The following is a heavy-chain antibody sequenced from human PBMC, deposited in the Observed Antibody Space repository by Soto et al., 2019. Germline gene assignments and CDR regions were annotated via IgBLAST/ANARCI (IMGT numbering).Heavy chain of an antibody. CDR2: IKEDGTEE. CDR1: GFTFSNYY. V-gene: IGHV3-7*01. J-gene: IGHJ4*02. D-gene: IGHD6-25*01. Sequence: EVQLVESGGGLVQPGGSLRLSCAASGFTFSNYYMTWVRQAPGKGLEWVANIKEDGTEEFYGDSATGRFTISRDNAKNSLFLQMDSLRVEDTAVYYCTSGPLGAAHYWGQGTLVSVSS. CDR3: TSGPLGAAHY.